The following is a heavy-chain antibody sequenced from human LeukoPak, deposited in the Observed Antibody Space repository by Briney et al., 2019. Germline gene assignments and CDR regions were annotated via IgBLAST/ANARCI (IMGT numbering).Heavy chain of an antibody. CDR3: AKRYGDYVDY. CDR2: ISRSGENT. V-gene: IGHV3-23*01. CDR1: GFGLSVYD. J-gene: IGHJ4*02. D-gene: IGHD4-17*01. Sequence: PGGSLRLSCVASGFGLSVYDMGWVRQAPGKGLEWVSTISRSGENTYYADSVEGRFTISRDNSKNTLYLQMNSLRAEDTAVYYCAKRYGDYVDYWGQGTLVTVSS.